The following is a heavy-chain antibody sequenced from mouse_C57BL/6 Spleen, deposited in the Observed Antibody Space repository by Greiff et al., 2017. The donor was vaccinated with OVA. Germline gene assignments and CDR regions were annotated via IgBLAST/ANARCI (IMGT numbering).Heavy chain of an antibody. CDR3: ARDLHPYWYFDV. CDR1: GYTFTSYW. V-gene: IGHV1-50*01. J-gene: IGHJ1*03. CDR2: IDPSDSYT. Sequence: QVQLQQPGAELVKPGASVKLSCKASGYTFTSYWMQWVKQRPGQGLEWIGEIDPSDSYTNCNQKFKGKATLTVDTSSSTAYMQLSSLTSEDSAVYYCARDLHPYWYFDVWGTGTTVTVSS.